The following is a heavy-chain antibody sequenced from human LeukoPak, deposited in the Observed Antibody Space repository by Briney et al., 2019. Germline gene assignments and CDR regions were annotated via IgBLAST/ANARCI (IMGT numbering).Heavy chain of an antibody. J-gene: IGHJ4*02. CDR2: ISGSGGST. V-gene: IGHV3-23*01. CDR1: GFTFSSYA. Sequence: GGSLRLSCAASGFTFSSYAMSWVRQAPGKGLEWVSAISGSGGSTYYADSVKGRFTISRDNSENTLYLQMNSLRAEDTAVYYCANIWPLTTVTIDYWGQGTLVTVSS. D-gene: IGHD4-17*01. CDR3: ANIWPLTTVTIDY.